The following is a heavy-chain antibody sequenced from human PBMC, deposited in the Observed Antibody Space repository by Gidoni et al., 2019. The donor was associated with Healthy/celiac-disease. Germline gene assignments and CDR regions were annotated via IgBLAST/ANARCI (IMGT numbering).Heavy chain of an antibody. J-gene: IGHJ5*02. V-gene: IGHV3-23*01. CDR3: AKSGAGVLMVYAT. D-gene: IGHD2-8*01. CDR1: GFTFSSYA. Sequence: EVQLLASGGGLVQPGGSLRLSSPASGFTFSSYAMSWVRQAPGKGLEWVSAISGSGGSTYYADSVKGRFTISRDNSKNTLYLQMNSLRAEDTAVFYCAKSGAGVLMVYATWGQGTLVTVSS. CDR2: ISGSGGST.